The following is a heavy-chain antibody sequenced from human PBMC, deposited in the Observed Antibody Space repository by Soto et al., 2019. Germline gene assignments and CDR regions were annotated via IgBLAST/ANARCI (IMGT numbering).Heavy chain of an antibody. Sequence: PGGSLRLSCAASEFSFSWYAMHWIRQAPGKGLEWVAVISFDGNIIHYADSVKGRFIISRDNSKNTLYLQMHSLSGEDTAVYYCARTFDTITYYFDYWGQGTLVTVSS. CDR1: EFSFSWYA. CDR2: ISFDGNII. D-gene: IGHD3-9*01. J-gene: IGHJ4*02. CDR3: ARTFDTITYYFDY. V-gene: IGHV3-30-3*01.